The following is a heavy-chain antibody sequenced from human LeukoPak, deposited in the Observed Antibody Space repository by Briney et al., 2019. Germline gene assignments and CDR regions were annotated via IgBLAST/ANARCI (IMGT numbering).Heavy chain of an antibody. CDR1: GFTFSSYW. J-gene: IGHJ6*02. CDR3: ARDSGPPLGYSYGYGLVGAGYYYGVDV. CDR2: IKQDGSEN. D-gene: IGHD5-18*01. V-gene: IGHV3-7*04. Sequence: GGSLRLSCAASGFTFSSYWMSWARQAPGKGLEGVANIKQDGSENNYVDSVKGRFTISRDNAKNSLYLQMNSLRAEDTAVYYCARDSGPPLGYSYGYGLVGAGYYYGVDVWGQGTTVTVSS.